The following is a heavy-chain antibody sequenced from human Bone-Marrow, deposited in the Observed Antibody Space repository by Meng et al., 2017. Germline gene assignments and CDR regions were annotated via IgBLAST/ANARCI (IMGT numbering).Heavy chain of an antibody. CDR3: ARFGGHYYDSSGYYKHY. V-gene: IGHV4-59*01. Sequence: QGQLQESGPGLVKPSETLSLTCTVSGGSISSYYWSWIRQPPGKGLEWIGYIYYSGSTNYNPSLKSRVTISVDTSKNQFSLKLSSVTAADTAVYYCARFGGHYYDSSGYYKHYWGQGTLVTVSS. D-gene: IGHD3-22*01. CDR2: IYYSGST. CDR1: GGSISSYY. J-gene: IGHJ4*02.